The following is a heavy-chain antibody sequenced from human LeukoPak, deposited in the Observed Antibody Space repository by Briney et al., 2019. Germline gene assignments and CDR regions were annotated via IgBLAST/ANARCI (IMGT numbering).Heavy chain of an antibody. CDR1: GFTFSSYS. D-gene: IGHD2-2*03. CDR3: ARSPSLGYCSSTSCFLLDY. V-gene: IGHV3-21*01. CDR2: ISSSSSYI. J-gene: IGHJ4*02. Sequence: GGSLRLSCAASGFTFSSYSMNWVRQAPGKGLEWVSSISSSSSYIYYADSVKGRFTISRDNAKNSLYLQMNSLRAEDTAVYYCARSPSLGYCSSTSCFLLDYWGQGTLVTVSS.